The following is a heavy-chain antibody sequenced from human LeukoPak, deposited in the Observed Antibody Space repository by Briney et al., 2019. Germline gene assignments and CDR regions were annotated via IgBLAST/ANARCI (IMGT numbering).Heavy chain of an antibody. V-gene: IGHV4-34*01. J-gene: IGHJ4*02. CDR2: INHSGST. Sequence: SETLSLTCAVYGGSFSGYYWSWIRQPPGKGLEWIGEINHSGSTNYNPSLKSRVTISVDTSKNQFSLKLSSVTAADTAVYYCAKGWAYGPYFDYWGQGTLVTVSS. D-gene: IGHD3-10*01. CDR3: AKGWAYGPYFDY. CDR1: GGSFSGYY.